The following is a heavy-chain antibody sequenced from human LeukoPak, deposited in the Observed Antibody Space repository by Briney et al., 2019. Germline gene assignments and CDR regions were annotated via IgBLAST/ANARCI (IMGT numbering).Heavy chain of an antibody. CDR2: ISGSGGST. Sequence: AGGSLRLSCAASGFTFSTYAMIWVRQAPGKGLEWVSAISGSGGSTYYADSVKGRFTISRDNSKNTLYLQMNSLRAEDTAVYYCAKGYYYDSSGYYRLGYFDYWGQGTLVTVSS. D-gene: IGHD3-22*01. CDR1: GFTFSTYA. J-gene: IGHJ4*02. CDR3: AKGYYYDSSGYYRLGYFDY. V-gene: IGHV3-23*01.